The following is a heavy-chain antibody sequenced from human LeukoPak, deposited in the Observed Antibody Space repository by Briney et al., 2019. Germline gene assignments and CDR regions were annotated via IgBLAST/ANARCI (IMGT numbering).Heavy chain of an antibody. V-gene: IGHV3-53*04. CDR1: GFTVSSNY. D-gene: IGHD2-2*01. Sequence: PGGSLRLSCAASGFTVSSNYMTWVRQAPGKELEWVSVIYNDGVGGNIYYADSVKGRFTISRHNSKNTLYLQMNSLRAEDTAVYYCARENGHCSTTSCPLDVWGQGTTVTVSS. J-gene: IGHJ6*02. CDR2: IYNDGVGGNI. CDR3: ARENGHCSTTSCPLDV.